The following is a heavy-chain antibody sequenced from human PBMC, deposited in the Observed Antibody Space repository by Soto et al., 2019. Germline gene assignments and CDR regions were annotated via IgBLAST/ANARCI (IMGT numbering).Heavy chain of an antibody. J-gene: IGHJ6*02. CDR1: GFTFSSYG. V-gene: IGHV3-30*18. CDR3: AKSIVVVPAATVGNYYYYGMDV. Sequence: GGSLRLSCAASGFTFSSYGMHWVRQAPGKGLEWVAVISYDGSNKYYADSVKGRFTISRDNSKNTLYLQMNSLRAEDTAVYYCAKSIVVVPAATVGNYYYYGMDVWGQGTTVTVSS. D-gene: IGHD2-2*01. CDR2: ISYDGSNK.